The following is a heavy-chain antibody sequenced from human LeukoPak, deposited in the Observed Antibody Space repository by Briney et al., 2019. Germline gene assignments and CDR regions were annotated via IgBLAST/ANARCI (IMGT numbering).Heavy chain of an antibody. V-gene: IGHV3-7*01. J-gene: IGHJ4*02. Sequence: GGSLRLSCAVSGLTFNSFSMNWVRQAPGKGLEWVANTKEDGSQKNYVDSVRGRFTISRDNAKNSLYLQMNSLRAEDTAVYYCARDGFSSAINSWGQGTLVTVSS. CDR1: GLTFNSFS. CDR3: ARDGFSSAINS. CDR2: TKEDGSQK. D-gene: IGHD2-21*02.